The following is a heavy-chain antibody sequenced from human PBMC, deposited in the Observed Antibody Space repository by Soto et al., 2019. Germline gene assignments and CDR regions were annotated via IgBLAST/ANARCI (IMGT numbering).Heavy chain of an antibody. CDR1: GGSISSYY. D-gene: IGHD5-12*01. CDR2: IYYSGST. V-gene: IGHV4-59*01. J-gene: IGHJ4*02. Sequence: SETLSLTCTVSGGSISSYYWSWIRQPPGKGLEWIGYIYYSGSTNYNPSVKSRVTISVDTSKNQFSLKLSSVTAADTAVYYCARDRVAFDYWGQGTLVTVSS. CDR3: ARDRVAFDY.